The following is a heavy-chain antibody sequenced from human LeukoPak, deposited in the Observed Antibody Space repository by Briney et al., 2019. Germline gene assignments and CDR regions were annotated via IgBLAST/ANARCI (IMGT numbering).Heavy chain of an antibody. Sequence: SETLSLTCTVSGGSISSYYWSWIRQPPGKGLEWIGSIYYSGSTKCNPSLKSRVTISLDTSKNQSSLKLSSVTAADTAVYYCARQWLDLYYFDHWGQGTLVTVSS. D-gene: IGHD6-19*01. CDR1: GGSISSYY. J-gene: IGHJ4*02. CDR3: ARQWLDLYYFDH. CDR2: IYYSGST. V-gene: IGHV4-59*08.